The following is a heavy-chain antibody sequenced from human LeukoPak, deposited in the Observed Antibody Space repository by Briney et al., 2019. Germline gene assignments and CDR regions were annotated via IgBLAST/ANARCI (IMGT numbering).Heavy chain of an antibody. D-gene: IGHD3-22*01. V-gene: IGHV5-51*01. J-gene: IGHJ4*02. Sequence: GESLKISCKGSGYSFSNYWIGWVRQMPGKGLEWMGIIYPGDSDTRYSPSFQGQVTISADKPITTAYLQWSRLKASDTAMYYCARAYYYDSSGYLYYFDYWGQGTLVTVSS. CDR3: ARAYYYDSSGYLYYFDY. CDR2: IYPGDSDT. CDR1: GYSFSNYW.